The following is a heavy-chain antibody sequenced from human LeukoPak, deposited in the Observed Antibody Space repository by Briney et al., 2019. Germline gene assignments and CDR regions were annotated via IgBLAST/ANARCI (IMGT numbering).Heavy chain of an antibody. CDR2: ISSSSSYI. CDR3: ARDFSGLFDY. Sequence: GGSLRLSCAASGFTFSSYSMNWVRQAPGKGLEWVSSISSSSSYIYYADSVKGRFTISRDNDKNSLYLQMNSLRAEDTAVYYCARDFSGLFDYWGQGTLVTVSS. CDR1: GFTFSSYS. J-gene: IGHJ4*02. D-gene: IGHD1-26*01. V-gene: IGHV3-21*01.